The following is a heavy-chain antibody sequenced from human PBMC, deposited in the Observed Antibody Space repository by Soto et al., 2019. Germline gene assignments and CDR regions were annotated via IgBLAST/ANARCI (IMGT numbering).Heavy chain of an antibody. V-gene: IGHV3-23*01. J-gene: IGHJ4*02. CDR2: ISATGGSK. D-gene: IGHD3-22*01. CDR1: GFTFDNYA. CDR3: ARSLAVFLWLGELLSLGFDS. Sequence: EVQLMESGGGLVQPGGSLRLSCAASGFTFDNYAMNWVRQAPGKGLEWVSGISATGGSKYYAASVRGRFGISRDNSKNTLNLQMSSLRAEDTAVYYCARSLAVFLWLGELLSLGFDSWGQGTLVTASS.